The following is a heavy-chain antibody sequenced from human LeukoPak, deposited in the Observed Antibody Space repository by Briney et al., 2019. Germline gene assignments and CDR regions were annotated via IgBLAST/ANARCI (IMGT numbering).Heavy chain of an antibody. J-gene: IGHJ4*02. D-gene: IGHD6-13*01. Sequence: GGSLRLSCAVSGFTISNSAMSWVRQAPGKGLEWVGRIKSKTDGGTTDYAAPVKGRFTISRDDSKNTLYLQMNSLKTEDTAVYYCTTLTLYPRSVAAAAGPVFDYWGQGTLVTVSS. CDR2: IKSKTDGGTT. CDR1: GFTISNSA. CDR3: TTLTLYPRSVAAAAGPVFDY. V-gene: IGHV3-15*01.